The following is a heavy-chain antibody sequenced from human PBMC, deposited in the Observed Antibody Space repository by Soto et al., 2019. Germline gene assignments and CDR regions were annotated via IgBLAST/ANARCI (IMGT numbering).Heavy chain of an antibody. CDR3: ARPVLWLDPYFDY. J-gene: IGHJ4*02. D-gene: IGHD3-10*01. CDR1: GGSISSSSYY. Sequence: SETLSVTCTVSGGSISSSSYYWGWIRQPPGKGLEWIGSIYYSGSTYYNPSLKSRVTISVDTSKNQFSLKLSSVTAADTAVYYCARPVLWLDPYFDYWGQGTLVTVSS. CDR2: IYYSGST. V-gene: IGHV4-39*01.